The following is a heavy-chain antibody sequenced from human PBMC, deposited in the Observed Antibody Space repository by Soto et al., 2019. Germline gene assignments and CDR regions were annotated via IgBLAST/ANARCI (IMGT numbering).Heavy chain of an antibody. Sequence: VSVKVSCKASGYTFTSYCISWARHAPGQGLEWMGWISAYNGNTNYAQKLQGRVTMTTDTSTSTAYMELRSLRSDDTAVYYCAREGDSSSSLLPYYYYYGMDVWGQGTTVTVSS. CDR2: ISAYNGNT. D-gene: IGHD6-6*01. V-gene: IGHV1-18*01. CDR1: GYTFTSYC. J-gene: IGHJ6*02. CDR3: AREGDSSSSLLPYYYYYGMDV.